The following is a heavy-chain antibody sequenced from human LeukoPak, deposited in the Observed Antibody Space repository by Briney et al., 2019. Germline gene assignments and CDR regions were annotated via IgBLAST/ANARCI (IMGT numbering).Heavy chain of an antibody. J-gene: IGHJ4*02. D-gene: IGHD6-19*01. CDR3: ASGWITYYFDY. CDR2: IKQDGSEK. Sequence: GGSLRLSCAASGFTFSSYWMSWVRQAPGKGLEWVANIKQDGSEKYYVDSVKGRFTISRDNAKNSLYLQMNSLRAEDTAVCYCASGWITYYFDYWGQGTLVTVSS. CDR1: GFTFSSYW. V-gene: IGHV3-7*01.